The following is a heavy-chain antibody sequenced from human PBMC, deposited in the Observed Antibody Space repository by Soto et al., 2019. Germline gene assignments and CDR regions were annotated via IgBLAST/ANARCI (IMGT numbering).Heavy chain of an antibody. CDR2: IYYSGST. V-gene: IGHV4-31*03. CDR1: GGSISSGGYY. D-gene: IGHD2-15*01. Sequence: QVQLQESGPGLVKPSQTLSLTCTVSGGSISSGGYYWSWIRQHPGRGLEWLGYIYYSGSTYYNPSLESRVSISVDTSKNQCALQLSSVTAAGTAVYYCVGGGSLRWGYYYYGMDFWGQGTTVTVSS. CDR3: VGGGSLRWGYYYYGMDF. J-gene: IGHJ6*02.